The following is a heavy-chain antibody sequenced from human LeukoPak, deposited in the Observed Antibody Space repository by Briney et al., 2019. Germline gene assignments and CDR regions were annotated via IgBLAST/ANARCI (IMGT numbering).Heavy chain of an antibody. Sequence: PGGSLRLSCAASGFTVSTNYMSWVRQAPGKGLEWFSLIYSGGITQYADSVKGRFTISRDNSKNTLYLQMTSLRAEDTAVYHCARDGYYDSSGYRKHDGFDIWGQGTLVTVSS. V-gene: IGHV3-66*01. J-gene: IGHJ3*02. D-gene: IGHD3-22*01. CDR1: GFTVSTNY. CDR3: ARDGYYDSSGYRKHDGFDI. CDR2: IYSGGIT.